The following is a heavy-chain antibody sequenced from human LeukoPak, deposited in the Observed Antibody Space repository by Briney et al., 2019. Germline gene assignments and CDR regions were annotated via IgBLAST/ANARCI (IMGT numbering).Heavy chain of an antibody. V-gene: IGHV4-59*01. J-gene: IGHJ5*02. CDR3: ARRFCSSAGCHRTFNWFDP. D-gene: IGHD2-2*01. Sequence: PSETLSLTCTVSVAPPKFPTGAWPGPPPGRDLNWIAYLYYSGTTTYNPSLRSRVTISLDTSKNQFSLKLSSVTAADTAVYYCARRFCSSAGCHRTFNWFDPWGQGTLVTVSS. CDR1: VAPPKFPT. CDR2: LYYSGTT.